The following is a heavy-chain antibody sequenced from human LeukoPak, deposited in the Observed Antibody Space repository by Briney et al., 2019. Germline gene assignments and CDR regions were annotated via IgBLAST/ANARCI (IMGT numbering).Heavy chain of an antibody. CDR3: ALTYDSSGRYFDY. Sequence: ASVKVSCKASGFTFTSSAVQWVRQARGQRLERIGWIVVGSGNTNYAQKFQERVTITRDMSTSTAYMELSSLRSEDTAVYYCALTYDSSGRYFDYWGQGTLVTVSS. J-gene: IGHJ4*02. D-gene: IGHD3-22*01. CDR1: GFTFTSSA. V-gene: IGHV1-58*01. CDR2: IVVGSGNT.